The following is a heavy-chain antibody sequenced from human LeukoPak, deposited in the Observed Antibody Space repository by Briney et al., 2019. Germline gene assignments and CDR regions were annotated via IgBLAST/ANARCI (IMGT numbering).Heavy chain of an antibody. CDR2: ISAYNGNT. J-gene: IGHJ4*02. CDR3: ARGFPLTIFGVAYYFDY. CDR1: GYTFTSYG. V-gene: IGHV1-18*01. D-gene: IGHD3-3*01. Sequence: GASVKVSCKASGYTFTSYGISWVRQAPGQGLEWMGWISAYNGNTNYAQKLQGRVTMTTDTSTSTAYMELRSLSSDDTAVYYCARGFPLTIFGVAYYFDYWGQGTLVTVSS.